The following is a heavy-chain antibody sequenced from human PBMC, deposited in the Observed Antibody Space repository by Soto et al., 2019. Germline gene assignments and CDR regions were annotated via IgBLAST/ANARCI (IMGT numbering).Heavy chain of an antibody. V-gene: IGHV1-18*01. J-gene: IGHJ6*02. CDR3: AREGTAAPRGNYYYYYGMDV. D-gene: IGHD2-2*01. CDR1: GYTFTSYG. CDR2: ISAYNGNT. Sequence: VASVKVSCKASGYTFTSYGISWVRQAPGQGLEWMGWISAYNGNTNYAQKLQGRVTMTTDTSTSTAYMELRSLRSDDTAVYYCAREGTAAPRGNYYYYYGMDVWGQGTTVTVSS.